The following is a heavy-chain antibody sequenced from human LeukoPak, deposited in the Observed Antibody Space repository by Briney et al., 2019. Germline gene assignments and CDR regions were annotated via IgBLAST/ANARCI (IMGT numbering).Heavy chain of an antibody. J-gene: IGHJ3*02. CDR2: INPSGGST. D-gene: IGHD2-15*01. V-gene: IGHV1-46*01. CDR3: ARERILRYDAFDI. Sequence: ASVKVSCKASGYTFTSYYMHWVRQAPGQGLEWMGIINPSGGSTSYAQKFQGRVTMTRDMPTSTVYMELSSLRSEDTAVYYCARERILRYDAFDIWGQGTMVTVSS. CDR1: GYTFTSYY.